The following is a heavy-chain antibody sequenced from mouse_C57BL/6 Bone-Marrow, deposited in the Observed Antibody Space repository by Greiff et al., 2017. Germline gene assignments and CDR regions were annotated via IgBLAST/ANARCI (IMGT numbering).Heavy chain of an antibody. CDR2: IYPRDGST. J-gene: IGHJ4*01. D-gene: IGHD2-4*01. CDR1: GYTFTDHT. CDR3: ARGAITTGGYYYAMDY. Sequence: VQLQQSDAELVKPGASVKISCKVSGYTFTDHTIHWMKQRPEQGLEWIGYIYPRDGSTTYNEKFKGKATLTADKSSSTAYMQLNSLTSEDSAVYFCARGAITTGGYYYAMDYWGQGTSVTVSS. V-gene: IGHV1-78*01.